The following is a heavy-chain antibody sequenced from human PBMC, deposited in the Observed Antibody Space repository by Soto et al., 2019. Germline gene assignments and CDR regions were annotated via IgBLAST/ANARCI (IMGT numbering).Heavy chain of an antibody. CDR3: ARENWVDGDYSNYEVGGAGFDY. D-gene: IGHD4-4*01. CDR1: GYSFTSYW. V-gene: IGHV5-51*01. Sequence: GESLKISCKGSGYSFTSYWIGWVRQMPGKGLEWMGIIYPGDSDTRYSPSFQGQVTISADKSISTAYLQWSSLKASDTAMYYCARENWVDGDYSNYEVGGAGFDYWGQGTLVTVSS. CDR2: IYPGDSDT. J-gene: IGHJ4*02.